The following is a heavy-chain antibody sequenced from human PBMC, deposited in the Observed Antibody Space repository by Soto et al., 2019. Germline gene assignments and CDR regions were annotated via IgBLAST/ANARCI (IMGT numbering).Heavy chain of an antibody. V-gene: IGHV2-5*02. CDR2: IYWDDDR. Sequence: QITLKESGPTLVKPTQTLTLTCSFSGFSLSTSGVAVGWIRQPPGKALEWLAVIYWDDDRRYSPSLKSRLTITKNTSKNQVVLTMTNMDPVDTATYYCAHRVPIEGHFDPWGQGTLVTVSS. J-gene: IGHJ5*02. CDR3: AHRVPIEGHFDP. CDR1: GFSLSTSGVA.